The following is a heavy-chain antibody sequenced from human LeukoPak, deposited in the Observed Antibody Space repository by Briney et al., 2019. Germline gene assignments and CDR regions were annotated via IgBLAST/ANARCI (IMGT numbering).Heavy chain of an antibody. J-gene: IGHJ6*02. CDR2: IYYSGST. Sequence: SETLSLTCTVSGGSISSGDYDWSWIRQPPGKGLEWIGYIYYSGSTYYNPSPKSRVTISVDTAKNQFSLRLSSVTAADTAVYYCARGQGLGMTPFYYYGMDVWGQGTTVTVSS. CDR3: ARGQGLGMTPFYYYGMDV. V-gene: IGHV4-30-4*01. CDR1: GGSISSGDYD. D-gene: IGHD7-27*01.